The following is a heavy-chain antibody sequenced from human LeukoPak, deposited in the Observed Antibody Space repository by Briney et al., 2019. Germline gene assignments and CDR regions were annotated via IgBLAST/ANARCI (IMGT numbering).Heavy chain of an antibody. D-gene: IGHD3-10*01. V-gene: IGHV4-4*07. J-gene: IGHJ5*02. CDR2: IDASGST. CDR3: AKESITMVRGVTYNWFDP. CDR1: GGSISSYY. Sequence: SETLSLTCTVSGGSISSYYWSWIRQPAGKGLEWIGRIDASGSTNYNPSLKSRVTISVDTSKNHFSLKLSSVTAADTAVYHCAKESITMVRGVTYNWFDPWGQGTLVTVSS.